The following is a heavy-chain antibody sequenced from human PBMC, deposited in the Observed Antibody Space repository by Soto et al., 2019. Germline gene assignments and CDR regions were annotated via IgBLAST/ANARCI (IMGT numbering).Heavy chain of an antibody. J-gene: IGHJ4*02. Sequence: EVQLLESGGGLVQPGGSLRLSCTASGFTFNGYAMNWVRQAPGKGLEWVSAVTSGGTTTYYADSVKGRFTISRDNSRSTVYLQMNRLGVEYTAIYYCAKDHLGGAVADSFDYWGRGTLVTVSS. CDR2: VTSGGTTT. V-gene: IGHV3-23*01. CDR3: AKDHLGGAVADSFDY. D-gene: IGHD6-19*01. CDR1: GFTFNGYA.